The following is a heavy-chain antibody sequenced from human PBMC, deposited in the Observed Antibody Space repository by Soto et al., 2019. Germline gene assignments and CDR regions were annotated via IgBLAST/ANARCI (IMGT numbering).Heavy chain of an antibody. D-gene: IGHD6-13*01. CDR3: AKDRGQQLVLNYGMDV. J-gene: IGHJ6*02. Sequence: QVQLVESGGGVVQPGTSLRLSCAPSGFTFSSYGMYWVRQAPGKGLGWVAVVSYDGNNKYYADSVKGRFTISRDNAKNMLYLQMNSLRAEDTAVYYCAKDRGQQLVLNYGMDVWGQGTTVTVSS. CDR1: GFTFSSYG. CDR2: VSYDGNNK. V-gene: IGHV3-30*18.